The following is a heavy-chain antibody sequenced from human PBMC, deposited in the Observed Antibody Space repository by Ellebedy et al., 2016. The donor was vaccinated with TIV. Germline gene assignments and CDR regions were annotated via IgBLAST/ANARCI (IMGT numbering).Heavy chain of an antibody. J-gene: IGHJ6*02. V-gene: IGHV4-59*01. CDR3: AREPDVVATWTGGMDV. CDR1: GGSISSNY. D-gene: IGHD5-12*01. Sequence: SETLSLTCTVSGGSISSNYWSWIRQPPGKGLEWIGYIYHSGSTNYNPSLKSRVTISVDTSKNRSSLKLSFVTAADTAVYYCAREPDVVATWTGGMDVWGQGTTVTVSS. CDR2: IYHSGST.